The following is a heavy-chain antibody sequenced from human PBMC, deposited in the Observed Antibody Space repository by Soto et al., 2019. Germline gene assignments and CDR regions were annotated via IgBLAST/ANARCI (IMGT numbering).Heavy chain of an antibody. CDR2: IGIGSSTT. Sequence: GGSLRLSCAASGFTFRNYGMNWVRQAPGKGLEWVSYIGIGSSTTYYADSVKGRFTISRDNSKNTLYLQMNSLRAEDTAVYYSARDHIPLARGRPGGYWGQGT. V-gene: IGHV3-48*01. D-gene: IGHD2-21*01. CDR3: ARDHIPLARGRPGGY. J-gene: IGHJ4*02. CDR1: GFTFRNYG.